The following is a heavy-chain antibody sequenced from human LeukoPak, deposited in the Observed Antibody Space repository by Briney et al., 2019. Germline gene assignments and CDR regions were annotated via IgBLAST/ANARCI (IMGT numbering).Heavy chain of an antibody. CDR3: ARARIAAAGPRWFDP. CDR2: IYYSGST. V-gene: IGHV4-59*01. J-gene: IGHJ5*02. CDR1: GGSISSYY. D-gene: IGHD6-13*01. Sequence: PSETLSLTCTVSGGSISSYYWSWIRQPPGKGLEWIGYIYYSGSTNYNPSLKSRVTISVDTSKNQFSLKLSSVTAADTAVYYCARARIAAAGPRWFDPWGQGTLVTVSS.